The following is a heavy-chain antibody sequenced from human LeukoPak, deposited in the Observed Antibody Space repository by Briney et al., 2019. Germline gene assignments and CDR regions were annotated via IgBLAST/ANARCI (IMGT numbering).Heavy chain of an antibody. D-gene: IGHD5-12*01. CDR3: ARDVVATVGSYYFDS. Sequence: ASVKVSCKASGYTFTSYGISWVRQAPGQGLEWMGWISAYNGHTKYAQKLQGRVTMTTDTSTNTAYMELTSLTSDDTAIYYCARDVVATVGSYYFDSWGQGTLVIVSS. CDR1: GYTFTSYG. J-gene: IGHJ4*02. V-gene: IGHV1-18*01. CDR2: ISAYNGHT.